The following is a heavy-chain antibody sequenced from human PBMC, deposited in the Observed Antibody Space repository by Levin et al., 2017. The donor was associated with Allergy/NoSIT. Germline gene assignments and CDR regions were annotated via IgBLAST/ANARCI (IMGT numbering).Heavy chain of an antibody. CDR1: GFIFSSFG. CDR2: ISYDGSNE. D-gene: IGHD6-13*01. Sequence: GGSLRLSCAASGFIFSSFGMHWVRQAPGKGLEWVAVISYDGSNEYYADSVKGRFTISRDNSKNTLYLQMNSLRGEDAAVYYCAKDIVFGTSSWSLDFWGQRTLVTVSS. CDR3: AKDIVFGTSSWSLDF. J-gene: IGHJ4*02. V-gene: IGHV3-30*18.